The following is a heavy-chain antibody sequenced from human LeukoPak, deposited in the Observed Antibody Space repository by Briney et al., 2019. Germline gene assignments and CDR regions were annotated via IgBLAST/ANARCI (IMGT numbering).Heavy chain of an antibody. J-gene: IGHJ3*02. Sequence: GGSLRLSCAASGFTFSDNYMSWIRQAPGKGLEWVSYISSSGNTTYNADSVKGRFTISRDNAKNSLYLQMNSLRAEDTAVYYCAVYYGGNTDAFDIWGQGTMVTVSS. CDR1: GFTFSDNY. CDR2: ISSSGNTT. V-gene: IGHV3-11*04. CDR3: AVYYGGNTDAFDI. D-gene: IGHD4-23*01.